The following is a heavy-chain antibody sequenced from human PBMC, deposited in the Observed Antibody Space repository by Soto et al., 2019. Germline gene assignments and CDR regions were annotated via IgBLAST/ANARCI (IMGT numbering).Heavy chain of an antibody. V-gene: IGHV1-18*01. Sequence: QGQLVQSGPEVKKPGASVKVSCKASGYTFTRYGISWVRQAPGQGLEWMGWISGYNGDTNYAKKVQGRVTMTIDTSTSTAYMELRSLTSDDTAIYYCAKNGRLPYYYYGMDVWGQGTTVTVSS. CDR2: ISGYNGDT. J-gene: IGHJ6*02. CDR3: AKNGRLPYYYYGMDV. CDR1: GYTFTRYG. D-gene: IGHD2-8*01.